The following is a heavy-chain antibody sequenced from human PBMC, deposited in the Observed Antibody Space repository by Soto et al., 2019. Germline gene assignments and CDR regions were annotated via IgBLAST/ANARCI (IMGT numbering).Heavy chain of an antibody. D-gene: IGHD3-16*01. CDR2: ISYNGRNQ. CDR1: GFGLNGYA. J-gene: IGHJ5*02. Sequence: VQVVESGGGVVQPGRSLRLSCAASGFGLNGYAMHWVRQAAGKGLEWVAIISYNGRNQYYADSVRGRFTISRDISKNPVDLQMNSLNVEDTALYYCARVGHGLNQGGGVAPWCQGTLVTVSS. V-gene: IGHV3-30*04. CDR3: ARVGHGLNQGGGVAP.